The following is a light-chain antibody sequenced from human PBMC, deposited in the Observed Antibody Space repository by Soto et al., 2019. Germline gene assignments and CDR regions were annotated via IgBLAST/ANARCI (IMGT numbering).Light chain of an antibody. V-gene: IGKV1-33*01. CDR1: QDISNY. Sequence: DIQMNQSPSSLSASVGDRVTITCQASQDISNYLNWYQQKPGKAPKLLIYDASNLETGVPSRFSGSVSGTDFTFTISSLQPEDIATYYCQQYDNLPYTFGQGTKLELK. CDR2: DAS. J-gene: IGKJ2*01. CDR3: QQYDNLPYT.